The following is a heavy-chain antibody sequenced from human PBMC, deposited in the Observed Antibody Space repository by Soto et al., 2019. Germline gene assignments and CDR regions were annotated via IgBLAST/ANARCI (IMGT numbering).Heavy chain of an antibody. V-gene: IGHV5-51*01. CDR2: VHPSDFDT. CDR3: AIHSTGYEDS. CDR1: GYSFTSYW. D-gene: IGHD5-12*01. Sequence: GESLKISCKGSGYSFTSYWIGWVRQMPGKGLEWMGIVHPSDFDTRYSPSFQGQVTISADKSISTAYLQWSSLRASDTAMYFCAIHSTGYEDSWGQGTLVTVSS. J-gene: IGHJ5*02.